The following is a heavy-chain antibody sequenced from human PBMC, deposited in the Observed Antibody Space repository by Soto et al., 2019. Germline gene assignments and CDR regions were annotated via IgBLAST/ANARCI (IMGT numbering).Heavy chain of an antibody. CDR1: GVTFWIYA. CDR2: ISNDGSNK. Sequence: GGCLGLACAACGVTFWIYAMHGVRQAPGKGLEWVATISNDGSNKYYIDSVEGRFTISRDNSKNTLYLQMNSLRTDDTAVFYCGAGWYFADYWGQGTQVTVPQ. V-gene: IGHV3-30*03. D-gene: IGHD6-19*01. CDR3: GAGWYFADY. J-gene: IGHJ4*02.